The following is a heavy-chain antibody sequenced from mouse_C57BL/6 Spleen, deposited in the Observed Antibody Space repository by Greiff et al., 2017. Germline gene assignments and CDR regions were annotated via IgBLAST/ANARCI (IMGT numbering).Heavy chain of an antibody. J-gene: IGHJ4*01. CDR3: ARFYYADADYYAMDY. CDR1: GYTFTNYW. V-gene: IGHV1-63*01. Sequence: QVQLKQSGAELVRPGTSVKMSCKASGYTFTNYWIGWAKQRPGHGLEWIGDIYPGGGYTNYNEKFKGKATLTADKSSSTAYMQFSSLTSEDSAIYYCARFYYADADYYAMDYWGQGTSGTVSS. D-gene: IGHD1-1*01. CDR2: IYPGGGYT.